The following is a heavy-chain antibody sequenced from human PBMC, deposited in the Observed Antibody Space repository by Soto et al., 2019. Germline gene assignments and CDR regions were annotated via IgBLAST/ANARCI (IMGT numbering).Heavy chain of an antibody. CDR2: IYYSGST. V-gene: IGHV4-31*03. Sequence: SETLSLTCTVSGGSISSGGYYWSWIRQHPGKGLEWIGYIYYSGSTYYNPSLKSRVTISVDTSKNQFSLKLSSVTAADTAVYYCARRGNSWSGYYYYYGMDVWGQGTTVTVSS. CDR1: GGSISSGGYY. D-gene: IGHD6-13*01. CDR3: ARRGNSWSGYYYYYGMDV. J-gene: IGHJ6*02.